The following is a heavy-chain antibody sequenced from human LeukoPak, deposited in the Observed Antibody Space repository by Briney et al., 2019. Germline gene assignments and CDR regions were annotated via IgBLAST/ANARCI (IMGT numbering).Heavy chain of an antibody. Sequence: SETLSLTCTVSGGSISSSSYYWGWIRQPPGKGLEWIGSIYYSGSTYYNPSLKSRVTISVGTSKNQFSLKLSSVTAADTAVYYCARPDSNYVPWAFDIWGQGTMVTVSS. D-gene: IGHD4-11*01. CDR1: GGSISSSSYY. V-gene: IGHV4-39*01. CDR3: ARPDSNYVPWAFDI. CDR2: IYYSGST. J-gene: IGHJ3*02.